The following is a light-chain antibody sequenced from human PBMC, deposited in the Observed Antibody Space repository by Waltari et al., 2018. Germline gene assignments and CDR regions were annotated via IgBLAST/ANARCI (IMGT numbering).Light chain of an antibody. J-gene: IGKJ1*01. CDR1: ESLSSTY. Sequence: DIVLTQSPGTLSLSPGERATLSCRASESLSSTYLGWYQQKPGQAPRLLIYGASRRATGIPDRFXXSGSGTDFXLXXSXXEPEXFAVXXCXQYGSSPWTFGQGTKVDIQ. V-gene: IGKV3-20*01. CDR3: XQYGSSPWT. CDR2: GAS.